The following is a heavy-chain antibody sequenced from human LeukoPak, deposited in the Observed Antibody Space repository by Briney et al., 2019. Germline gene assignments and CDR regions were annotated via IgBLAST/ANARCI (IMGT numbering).Heavy chain of an antibody. V-gene: IGHV1-2*02. Sequence: ASVKVSCKASGYTFTGYYMHWVRQAPGQGLEWMGWINPNSGGTNYAQKFQGRVTMTRDTSISTAYMELSRLRSDDTAVYYCARDPPRDYDSSGYYGWGQGTLVTVSS. CDR2: INPNSGGT. CDR3: ARDPPRDYDSSGYYG. CDR1: GYTFTGYY. J-gene: IGHJ4*02. D-gene: IGHD3-22*01.